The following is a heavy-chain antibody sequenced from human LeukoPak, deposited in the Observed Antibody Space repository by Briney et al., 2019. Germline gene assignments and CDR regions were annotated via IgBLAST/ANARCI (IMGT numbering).Heavy chain of an antibody. J-gene: IGHJ6*03. D-gene: IGHD6-19*01. V-gene: IGHV3-20*04. CDR1: GFTFNAYS. Sequence: PGGSLRLSCAASGFTFNAYSMNWVRQGPGKGLEWVSGINWNGGSTGYADSVKGRFTISRDNAKNSLYLQMNSLRAEDTALYYCCRGSSRPYYYYYMDVWGKGTTVTVSS. CDR2: INWNGGST. CDR3: CRGSSRPYYYYYMDV.